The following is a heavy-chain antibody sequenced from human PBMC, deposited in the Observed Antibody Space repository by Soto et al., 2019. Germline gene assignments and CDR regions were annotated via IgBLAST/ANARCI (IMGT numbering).Heavy chain of an antibody. CDR1: GYTFTNYG. CDR2: ISAYNGNT. CDR3: ARVGAYCVNTSCHDY. Sequence: QVQLVQSGAEVKKPGASVKVSCKASGYTFTNYGISWARQAPGQGLEWMGWISAYNGNTDYAQKLQGRVTMTTDPSTRTAYMELRSLRSDDTAVYYCARVGAYCVNTSCHDYWGQGTLVTVSS. D-gene: IGHD2-2*01. J-gene: IGHJ4*02. V-gene: IGHV1-18*01.